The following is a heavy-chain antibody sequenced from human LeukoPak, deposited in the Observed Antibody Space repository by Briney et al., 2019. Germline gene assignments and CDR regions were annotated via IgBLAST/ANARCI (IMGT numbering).Heavy chain of an antibody. D-gene: IGHD2-15*01. J-gene: IGHJ4*02. CDR2: ISAYNGNT. CDR1: GYSFSSYG. CDR3: ARVPSGGPFDY. V-gene: IGHV1-18*01. Sequence: ASVKVSCKASGYSFSSYGISWVRQAPGQGLEWMGWISAYNGNTNYAQRLQGRVTMATDTSTSTVYMELRSLTSDDTAVYYCARVPSGGPFDYWGQGTLVTVSS.